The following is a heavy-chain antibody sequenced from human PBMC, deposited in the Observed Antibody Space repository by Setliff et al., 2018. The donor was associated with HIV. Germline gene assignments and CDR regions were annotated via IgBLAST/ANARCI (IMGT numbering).Heavy chain of an antibody. CDR3: ARHKNGAYSLDS. Sequence: GESLKISCKASGYKFTGYWINWVRQMPGKGLEWTGRIDPSDSYVDYSPSFQGHVTISIDKSVSSAHLQWSSLKASDTAMYYCARHKNGAYSLDSWGQGTLVTVSS. CDR1: GYKFTGYW. J-gene: IGHJ4*02. D-gene: IGHD4-17*01. CDR2: IDPSDSYV. V-gene: IGHV5-10-1*01.